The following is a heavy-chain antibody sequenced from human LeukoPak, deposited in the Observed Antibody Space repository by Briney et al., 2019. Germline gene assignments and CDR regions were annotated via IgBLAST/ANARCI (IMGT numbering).Heavy chain of an antibody. J-gene: IGHJ4*02. V-gene: IGHV3-53*01. Sequence: GGSLRLFCAASGFTVSSNYMSWVRQAPGKGLEWVSVIYSGGSTYYADSVKGRFTISRDNPKNTLYLQMNSLRAEDTAVYYCARAPGIAVAGTFFDYWGQGTLVTVSS. CDR2: IYSGGST. CDR1: GFTVSSNY. CDR3: ARAPGIAVAGTFFDY. D-gene: IGHD6-19*01.